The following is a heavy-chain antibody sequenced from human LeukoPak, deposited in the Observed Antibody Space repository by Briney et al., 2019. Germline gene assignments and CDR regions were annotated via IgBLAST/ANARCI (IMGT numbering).Heavy chain of an antibody. J-gene: IGHJ4*02. CDR3: ASPYSGYDYNFDH. Sequence: GGSLRLSCSASGFTFSSYAMHWVRQAPGKGLEFVSSISSNGGSTYYADSVKGRFTISRDNSKNTLFLQMSSLRTEDTAVYYCASPYSGYDYNFDHWGQGTLVTVSS. CDR1: GFTFSSYA. D-gene: IGHD5-12*01. V-gene: IGHV3-64D*06. CDR2: ISSNGGST.